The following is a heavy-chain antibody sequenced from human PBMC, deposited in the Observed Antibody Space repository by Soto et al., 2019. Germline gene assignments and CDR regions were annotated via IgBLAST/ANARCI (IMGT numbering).Heavy chain of an antibody. V-gene: IGHV3-30*03. CDR2: LAYDGSQK. CDR3: AIVRVTDSPLDH. Sequence: QVHLVESGGGVVQPGTSLTLTCTASGFTFRSSGMHWVRQAPGKGLEWLAFLAYDGSQKFYADSVKGRFSISRDNTKNTLYLNMSSLTAEDTAIYYCAIVRVTDSPLDHWGPGTLVTVSS. CDR1: GFTFRSSG. J-gene: IGHJ4*02. D-gene: IGHD2-21*02.